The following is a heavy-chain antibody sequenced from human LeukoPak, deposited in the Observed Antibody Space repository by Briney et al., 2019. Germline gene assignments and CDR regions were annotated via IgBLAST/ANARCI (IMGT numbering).Heavy chain of an antibody. Sequence: PSETLSLTCAVYGGSFSGYYWSWIRQPPGKGLEWIGEINQSGSTNYNPSLKSRVTISVDTSKNQFSLKLSSVTAADTAVYYCARGGRIAAARYYYYYGMDVWGQGTTVTVSS. D-gene: IGHD6-13*01. V-gene: IGHV4-34*01. CDR1: GGSFSGYY. CDR2: INQSGST. CDR3: ARGGRIAAARYYYYYGMDV. J-gene: IGHJ6*02.